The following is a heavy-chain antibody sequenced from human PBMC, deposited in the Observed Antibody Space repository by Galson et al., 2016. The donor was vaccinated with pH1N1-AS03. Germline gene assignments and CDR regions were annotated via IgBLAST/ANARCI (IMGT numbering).Heavy chain of an antibody. Sequence: SETLSLTCAVSGGSFSGYYWSWVRQPPGRGLEWIGEISHSGSTKYNPSLKSRVPISIHTSKNQFSLTLTSVTAADTAIYYCARGVDNFNLFVFEMWGRGTMVTVSS. D-gene: IGHD1-20*01. J-gene: IGHJ3*02. CDR3: ARGVDNFNLFVFEM. CDR2: ISHSGST. CDR1: GGSFSGYY. V-gene: IGHV4-34*01.